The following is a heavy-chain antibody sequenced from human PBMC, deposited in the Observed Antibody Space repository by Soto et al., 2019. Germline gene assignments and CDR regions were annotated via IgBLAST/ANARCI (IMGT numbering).Heavy chain of an antibody. Sequence: PGGSLRLSCATSGFAFSDYYMSWIRQAPGKGLEWVSYISGSGGYTNYADSVKGRFTISRDDAKNSLYLQMNSLRAEDTAVYYCASAHAAAGAKNWFDPWGQGTLVTVSS. J-gene: IGHJ5*02. CDR3: ASAHAAAGAKNWFDP. D-gene: IGHD6-13*01. CDR2: ISGSGGYT. V-gene: IGHV3-11*06. CDR1: GFAFSDYY.